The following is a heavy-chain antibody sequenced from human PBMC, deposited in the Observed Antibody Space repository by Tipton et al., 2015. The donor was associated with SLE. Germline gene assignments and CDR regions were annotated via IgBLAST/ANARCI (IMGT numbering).Heavy chain of an antibody. CDR2: INHSGGT. J-gene: IGHJ2*01. CDR3: ARRVDFWSYWFFDI. Sequence: TLSLTCVVSGGSISGYYWGWIRQSPGKGLEWIGEINHSGGTNYNPSLKSRVTISVDKNEVSLKVRFVTAADTAVYYCARRVDFWSYWFFDIWGRGTPVSVSS. V-gene: IGHV4-34*01. CDR1: GGSISGYY. D-gene: IGHD3-3*01.